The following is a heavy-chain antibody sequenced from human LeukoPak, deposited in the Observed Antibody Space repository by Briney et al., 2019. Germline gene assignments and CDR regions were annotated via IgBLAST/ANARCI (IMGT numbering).Heavy chain of an antibody. V-gene: IGHV4-34*01. D-gene: IGHD2-15*01. J-gene: IGHJ5*02. CDR3: ARGLEVAATS. Sequence: SETLSLTCAVYGGSFSGYYWSWIRQPPGKGGEWIGEINHSGSTNYNPSLKSRVTISVDTSKNQFSLKLSSVTAADTAVYYCARGLEVAATSWGQGTLVTVSS. CDR1: GGSFSGYY. CDR2: INHSGST.